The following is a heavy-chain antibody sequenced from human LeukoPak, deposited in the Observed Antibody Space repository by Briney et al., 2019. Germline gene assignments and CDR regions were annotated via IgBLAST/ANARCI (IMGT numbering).Heavy chain of an antibody. CDR3: AKDVRGYNRPVDY. CDR2: ISGSGSGT. CDR1: GFSFSSHA. D-gene: IGHD3-10*02. Sequence: GGSLRLSCAASGFSFSSHAMNWVRQAPGKGLEWVSAISGSGSGTDYADSVKGRFTISRDNSKNTLYLQINSLRAEDTAVYYCAKDVRGYNRPVDYWGQGTPVTVSS. V-gene: IGHV3-23*01. J-gene: IGHJ4*02.